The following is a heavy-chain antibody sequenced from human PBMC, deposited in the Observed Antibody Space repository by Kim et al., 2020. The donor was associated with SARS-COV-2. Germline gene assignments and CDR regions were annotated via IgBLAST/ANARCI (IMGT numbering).Heavy chain of an antibody. D-gene: IGHD6-25*01. CDR3: AAAGDSPNGWFDP. J-gene: IGHJ5*02. V-gene: IGHV1-8*01. Sequence: YAQKFQGVVTMTRNTSITTAYMERTSLRSEDTAVYYCAAAGDSPNGWFDPWGQGTLVTVSS.